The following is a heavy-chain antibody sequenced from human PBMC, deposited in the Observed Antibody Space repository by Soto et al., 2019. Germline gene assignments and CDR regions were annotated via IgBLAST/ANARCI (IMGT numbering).Heavy chain of an antibody. CDR2: INPNSGGT. CDR3: ARVTVRYYGMDV. V-gene: IGHV1-2*02. J-gene: IGHJ6*02. CDR1: GYTFTGYY. Sequence: ASVKVSCKASGYTFTGYYMHWVRQAPGQGLEWMGWINPNSGGTNYAQKFQDRVTMTRDTSISTAYMELSRLRSDDTAVYYCARVTVRYYGMDVWGQGTTVTVSS. D-gene: IGHD4-4*01.